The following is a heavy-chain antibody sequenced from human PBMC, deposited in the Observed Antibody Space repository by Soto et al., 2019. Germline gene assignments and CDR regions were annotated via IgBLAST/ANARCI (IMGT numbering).Heavy chain of an antibody. V-gene: IGHV4-39*01. Sequence: SETLSLTCTVSGGSISSNSYYWGWIRQPPGKGLEWIGTIYYSGSSYYNPSLKSRVIISVDTSKNQLSLKLRSVTAADAAVDYCARRVSGDSSLWYYAMDVWGQGTTVTVSS. CDR1: GGSISSNSYY. J-gene: IGHJ6*02. D-gene: IGHD2-15*01. CDR2: IYYSGSS. CDR3: ARRVSGDSSLWYYAMDV.